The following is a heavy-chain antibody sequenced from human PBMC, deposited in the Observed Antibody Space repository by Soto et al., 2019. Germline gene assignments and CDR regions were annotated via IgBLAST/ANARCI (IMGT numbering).Heavy chain of an antibody. CDR2: IRNKPASYTT. V-gene: IGHV3-72*01. J-gene: IGHJ4*02. CDR3: STGDHSYFDY. Sequence: GESLKISCAASGFTFSDYYMDWVRQAPGKGLEWVGRIRNKPASYTTEYAASVKGRFTISRDDSKNSLYLQMNSLKTEDTAVYYCSTGDHSYFDYWGQGALVTVSS. D-gene: IGHD2-21*02. CDR1: GFTFSDYY.